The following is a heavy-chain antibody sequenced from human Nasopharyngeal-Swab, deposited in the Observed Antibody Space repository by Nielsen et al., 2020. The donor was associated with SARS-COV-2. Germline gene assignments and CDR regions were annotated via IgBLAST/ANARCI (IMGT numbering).Heavy chain of an antibody. CDR3: VKDHRSGYSSGWYYFDY. CDR2: ISWNSGSI. V-gene: IGHV3-9*01. J-gene: IGHJ4*02. D-gene: IGHD6-19*01. Sequence: VRQAPGKGLEWVSGISWNSGSIGYADSVKGRFTISRDNAKNSLYLQMNSLRAEDTALYYCVKDHRSGYSSGWYYFDYWGQGTLVTVSS.